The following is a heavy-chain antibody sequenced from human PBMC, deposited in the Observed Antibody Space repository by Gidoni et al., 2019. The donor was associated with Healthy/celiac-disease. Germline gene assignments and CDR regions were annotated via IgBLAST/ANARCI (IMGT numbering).Heavy chain of an antibody. CDR3: AKDKVPSIAVAGTGGFDY. J-gene: IGHJ4*02. V-gene: IGHV3-43D*04. CDR2: ISCDGGST. Sequence: EVQLVESGGVVVQPGGSLSLSCAASGFTFDDYAMHWVRQAPGKGLEWVSLISCDGGSTYYADSVKGRFTISRDNSKNSLYLQMNSLRAEDTALYYCAKDKVPSIAVAGTGGFDYWGQGTLVTVSS. CDR1: GFTFDDYA. D-gene: IGHD6-19*01.